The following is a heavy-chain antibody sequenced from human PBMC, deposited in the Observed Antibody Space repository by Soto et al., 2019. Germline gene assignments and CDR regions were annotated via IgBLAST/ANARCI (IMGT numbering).Heavy chain of an antibody. CDR2: IKSKTDGGTT. D-gene: IGHD3-10*01. Sequence: PGGSLRLSCAASGFTFSNAWMNWVRQAPGKGLEWVGRIKSKTDGGTTDYAAPVKGRFTISRDDSKNTLYLQMNSLKTEDTAVYYCTTDPGSGSHYNEGWCDTWGEGTLVNVAS. CDR1: GFTFSNAW. CDR3: TTDPGSGSHYNEGWCDT. J-gene: IGHJ5*02. V-gene: IGHV3-15*07.